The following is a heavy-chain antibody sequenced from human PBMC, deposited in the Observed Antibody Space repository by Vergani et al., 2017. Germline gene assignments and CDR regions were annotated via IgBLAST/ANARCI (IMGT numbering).Heavy chain of an antibody. Sequence: QVQLHESGPGLVKPSETLSLICTVSGESIRSGSHYWSWTRQPAGMGPEWIGHIHSGGSNDLNHSFKSRVSISVDTSKNQFYMQLNSVTVADTAVYYCARSRPYCTSGSCPAIWGQGTLVTVSS. CDR1: GESIRSGSHY. V-gene: IGHV4-61*02. CDR3: ARSRPYCTSGSCPAI. D-gene: IGHD2-15*01. CDR2: IHSGGSN. J-gene: IGHJ4*02.